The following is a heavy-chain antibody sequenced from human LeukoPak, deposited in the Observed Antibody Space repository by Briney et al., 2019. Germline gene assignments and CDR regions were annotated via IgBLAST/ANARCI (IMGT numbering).Heavy chain of an antibody. CDR2: IYYSGST. Sequence: PSETLSLTCTVSGGSISSSSYYWGWIRQPPGKGLEWIGSIYYSGSTYYNPSLKSRVTISVDTSKNQFSLKLSSVTAADTAVYYCARESLRYFDWLPLNWFDPWGQGTLVTVSS. D-gene: IGHD3-9*01. CDR1: GGSISSSSYY. CDR3: ARESLRYFDWLPLNWFDP. V-gene: IGHV4-39*07. J-gene: IGHJ5*02.